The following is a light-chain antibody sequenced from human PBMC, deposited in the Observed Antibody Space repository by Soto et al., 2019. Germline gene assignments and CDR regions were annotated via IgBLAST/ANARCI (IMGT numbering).Light chain of an antibody. Sequence: QSVLTQSPSVSAAPGQQVTISCSGSSSNIGNNYVSWYQQLPGTAPKLLIYDINKRPSGIPDRFSGSKSGTSGTLDITGLQTGDEADYYCATWDGSLPGEVFGGGTKVTVL. CDR2: DIN. CDR3: ATWDGSLPGEV. CDR1: SSNIGNNY. J-gene: IGLJ2*01. V-gene: IGLV1-51*01.